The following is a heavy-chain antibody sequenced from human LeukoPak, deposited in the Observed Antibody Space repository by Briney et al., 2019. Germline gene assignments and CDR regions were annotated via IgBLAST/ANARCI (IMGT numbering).Heavy chain of an antibody. J-gene: IGHJ6*02. CDR2: INPNSGGT. CDR1: GYTFTGYY. Sequence: GASVKVSCKASGYTFTGYYMHWVRQAPGQGLEWMGWINPNSGGTNYAQKFQGWVTMTRDTSISTAYMELSRLRSDDTAVYYCARAPPDTAMVKYYYGMDVWGQGTTVTVPS. D-gene: IGHD5-18*01. CDR3: ARAPPDTAMVKYYYGMDV. V-gene: IGHV1-2*04.